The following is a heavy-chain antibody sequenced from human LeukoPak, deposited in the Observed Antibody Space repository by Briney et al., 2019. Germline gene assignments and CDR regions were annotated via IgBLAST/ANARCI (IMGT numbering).Heavy chain of an antibody. CDR3: AKANMVYAKVGRDYYYMDV. V-gene: IGHV1-69*13. J-gene: IGHJ6*03. CDR2: IIPIFGTA. D-gene: IGHD2-8*01. CDR1: GGTFSSYA. Sequence: ASVKVSCKASGGTFSSYAISWVRQAPGQGLEWMGGIIPIFGTANYAQKFQGRVTITADESTSTAYMELSSLRSEDTAVYYCAKANMVYAKVGRDYYYMDVWGKGTTVTVSS.